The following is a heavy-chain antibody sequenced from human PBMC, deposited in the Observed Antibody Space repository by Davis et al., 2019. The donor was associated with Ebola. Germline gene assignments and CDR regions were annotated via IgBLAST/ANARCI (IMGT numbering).Heavy chain of an antibody. Sequence: SETLSLTCAVYGGSFSGYYWSWIRQPPGKGLEWIGEINHSGSTNYNPSLKSRVTISVDKSKNQFSLKLSSVTSADTAVYYCARGGSSSSWAYYYYYGMDVWGQGTTVTVSS. CDR1: GGSFSGYY. V-gene: IGHV4-34*01. CDR2: INHSGST. CDR3: ARGGSSSSWAYYYYYGMDV. D-gene: IGHD6-6*01. J-gene: IGHJ6*02.